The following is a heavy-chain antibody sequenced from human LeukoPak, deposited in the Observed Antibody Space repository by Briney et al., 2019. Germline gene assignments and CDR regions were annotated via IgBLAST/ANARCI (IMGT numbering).Heavy chain of an antibody. CDR1: GFTFSSYA. CDR2: IGGSGGST. CDR3: AKVETAAAATLRGFDY. D-gene: IGHD6-13*01. J-gene: IGHJ4*02. Sequence: GGSLRLSCAASGFTFSSYAMSWVRQAPGKGLEWVSSIGGSGGSTYYADSVKGRFTISRDSSKNTLYLQMNSLRAEDTAVYYCAKVETAAAATLRGFDYWGQGTLVTVSS. V-gene: IGHV3-23*01.